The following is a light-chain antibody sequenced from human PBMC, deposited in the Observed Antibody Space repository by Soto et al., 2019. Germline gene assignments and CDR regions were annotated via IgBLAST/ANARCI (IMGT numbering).Light chain of an antibody. CDR2: DAS. J-gene: IGKJ5*01. CDR1: QSVSSY. V-gene: IGKV3-11*01. Sequence: EIVLTQSPATLSLSPGERATLSCRASQSVSSYLAWYQQKPGQAPRLLIYDASNRATGIPARFSGSGSGTDFTLTSSRLEPEDFAVYACQQRSNWPPITFGQGTRLEIK. CDR3: QQRSNWPPIT.